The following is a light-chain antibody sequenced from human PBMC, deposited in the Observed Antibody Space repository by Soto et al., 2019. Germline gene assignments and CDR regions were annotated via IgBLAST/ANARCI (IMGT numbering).Light chain of an antibody. CDR3: QHYSNWPPT. CDR1: ESVHSN. J-gene: IGKJ3*01. Sequence: EMVMTQSPATLSVSPGERVTLSCRASESVHSNLAWYQQKPGQGPSLLIYYASTRVTGVPDRFSGSGSGTEVTHTISSLQSEDFGVYYCQHYSNWPPTFGPGTKVEIK. CDR2: YAS. V-gene: IGKV3-15*01.